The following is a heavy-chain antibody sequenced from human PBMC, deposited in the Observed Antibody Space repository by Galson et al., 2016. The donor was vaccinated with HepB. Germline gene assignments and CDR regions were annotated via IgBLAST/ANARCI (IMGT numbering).Heavy chain of an antibody. CDR2: ISVNSDNI. Sequence: LRLSCAAPELVFQNYGIHWVRQVPGKGLEWVSGISVNSDNIIYADSVRGRFTISRDNAKNSLYLQMNSLRAEDTAVYYCARDVVGAAFDSWGQGTLVTVSS. CDR3: ARDVVGAAFDS. J-gene: IGHJ4*02. V-gene: IGHV3-9*01. D-gene: IGHD1-26*01. CDR1: ELVFQNYG.